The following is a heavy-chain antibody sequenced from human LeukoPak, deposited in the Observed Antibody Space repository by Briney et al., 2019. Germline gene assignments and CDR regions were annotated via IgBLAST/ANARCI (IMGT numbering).Heavy chain of an antibody. CDR2: INHSGST. D-gene: IGHD6-13*01. CDR3: ARAAASNWFDP. CDR1: GGSFSGYY. J-gene: IGHJ5*02. Sequence: SETLSLTCTVYGGSFSGYYWTWIRQPPGKGLEWIGEINHSGSTYYNPSLKSRVTISVDTSKNQFSLKLSSVTAADTAVYYCARAAASNWFDPWGQGTLVTVSS. V-gene: IGHV4-34*01.